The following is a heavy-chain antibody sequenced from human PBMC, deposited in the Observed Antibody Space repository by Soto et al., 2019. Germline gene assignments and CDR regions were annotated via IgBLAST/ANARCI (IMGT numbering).Heavy chain of an antibody. J-gene: IGHJ4*02. CDR3: ARREATDGVLDF. V-gene: IGHV3-74*01. CDR1: GFTFSIYW. D-gene: IGHD1-26*01. Sequence: EVQLVESGGGLVQPGGSLRLSCAASGFTFSIYWMHWVRQAPGKGLVWVSRINGDGSATNYADSVKGRFTISRDNAKNTLHLQMNSLRAEDTALYYCARREATDGVLDFWGQGTLVTVSS. CDR2: INGDGSAT.